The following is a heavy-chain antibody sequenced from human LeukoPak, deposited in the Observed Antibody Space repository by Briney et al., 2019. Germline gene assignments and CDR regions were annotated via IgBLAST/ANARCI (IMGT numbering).Heavy chain of an antibody. D-gene: IGHD3-9*01. CDR1: RLIVSSNF. CDR2: IYSGGTT. V-gene: IGHV3-53*01. CDR3: ARAGYYDILTGYYTNYYYMDV. J-gene: IGHJ6*03. Sequence: GGSLRLSCAASRLIVSSNFMTWVRQAPGKGLEWVSVIYSGGTTSYADSVKGRFTISRDNAKNSLYLQMNSLRAEDTAVYYCARAGYYDILTGYYTNYYYMDVWGKGTTVTVSS.